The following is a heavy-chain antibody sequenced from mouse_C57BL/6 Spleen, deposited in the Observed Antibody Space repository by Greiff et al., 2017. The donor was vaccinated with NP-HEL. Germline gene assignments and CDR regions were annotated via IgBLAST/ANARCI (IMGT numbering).Heavy chain of an antibody. J-gene: IGHJ2*01. CDR1: GYAFSSYW. CDR3: ARHSYVGYFDY. CDR2: IYPGDGDT. V-gene: IGHV1-80*01. Sequence: VQLQQSGAELVKPGASVKISCKASGYAFSSYWMNWVKQRPGKGLEWIGQIYPGDGDTNYNGKFKGKATLTADKSSSTAYMQLSSLTSEDSAVYFCARHSYVGYFDYWGQGTTLTVSS.